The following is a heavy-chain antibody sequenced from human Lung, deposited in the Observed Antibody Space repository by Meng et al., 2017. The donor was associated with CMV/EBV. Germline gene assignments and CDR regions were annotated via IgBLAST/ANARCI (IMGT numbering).Heavy chain of an antibody. Sequence: QVQLVGSGGGVVQPGRSLRFSCAASGFTFSSYAMHWVRQAPGKGLEWVAVISYDGSNKYYADSVKGRFTISRDNSKNTLYLQMNSLRAEDTAVYYCAHGGGDCWGQGTLVTVSS. D-gene: IGHD2-15*01. V-gene: IGHV3-30-3*01. CDR2: ISYDGSNK. CDR1: GFTFSSYA. CDR3: AHGGGDC. J-gene: IGHJ4*02.